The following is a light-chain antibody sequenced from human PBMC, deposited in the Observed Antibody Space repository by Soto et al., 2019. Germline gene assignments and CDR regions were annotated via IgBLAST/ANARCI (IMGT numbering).Light chain of an antibody. CDR1: QSVNNNY. CDR2: GSS. J-gene: IGKJ2*01. Sequence: EVVLTQSPGTLSLYPGERATLSCRASQSVNNNYFAWYHQKPDQAPRLLIFGSSDRATGILDRFSGSGSGTAFTLTISSLEPEDFAVYYCQQSGTSPPYTFGQGTKLQIK. V-gene: IGKV3-20*01. CDR3: QQSGTSPPYT.